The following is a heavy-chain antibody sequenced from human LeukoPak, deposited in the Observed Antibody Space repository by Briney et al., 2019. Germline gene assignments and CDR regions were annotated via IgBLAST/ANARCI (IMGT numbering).Heavy chain of an antibody. D-gene: IGHD6-19*01. V-gene: IGHV4-4*07. J-gene: IGHJ4*02. Sequence: SETLSLTCTVSGGSISDYYWSWIRQPAGKGLEWIGRIYTTGSTIYNPSLKSRITMSVDTSKNQFSLKLSSVTAADTAVYYCARNRINGFSSGWLWDNWGRGTLFTASS. CDR2: IYTTGST. CDR3: ARNRINGFSSGWLWDN. CDR1: GGSISDYY.